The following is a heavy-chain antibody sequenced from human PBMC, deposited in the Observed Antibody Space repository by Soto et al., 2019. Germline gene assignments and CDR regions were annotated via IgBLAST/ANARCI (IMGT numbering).Heavy chain of an antibody. J-gene: IGHJ4*02. CDR3: AMPGIAVAGQFDY. CDR2: IYYSGST. D-gene: IGHD6-19*01. CDR1: GCSISSSSYY. V-gene: IGHV4-39*01. Sequence: SETLSLTCTVSGCSISSSSYYWGWIRQPPGKGLEWIGSIYYSGSTYYNPSLKSRVTISVDTSKNQFSLKLSSVTAADTAVYYCAMPGIAVAGQFDYWGQGTLVTVSS.